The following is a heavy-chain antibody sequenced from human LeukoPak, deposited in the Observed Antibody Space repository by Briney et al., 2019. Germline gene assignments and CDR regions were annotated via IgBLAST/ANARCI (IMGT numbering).Heavy chain of an antibody. V-gene: IGHV3-7*01. CDR1: GFTFSSYG. CDR3: ARDQPRGSYYSSIFDS. CDR2: IRDDGGEI. D-gene: IGHD1-26*01. J-gene: IGHJ4*02. Sequence: PGGSLRLSCEASGFTFSSYGMSWVRQAPGKGLEWVANIRDDGGEICYVDSVKGRFTISRGNAKSSLFLQMNSLRAEGAALYYCARDQPRGSYYSSIFDSWGQGTLVTVSS.